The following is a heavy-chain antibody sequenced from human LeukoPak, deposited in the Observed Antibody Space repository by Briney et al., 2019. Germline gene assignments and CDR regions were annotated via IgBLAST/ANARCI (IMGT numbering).Heavy chain of an antibody. J-gene: IGHJ6*02. CDR2: IYYSGST. CDR1: GSSINIYS. V-gene: IGHV4-59*12. Sequence: PSETLSLTCTVSGSSINIYSWNWIRQSPEKGLEWIGYIYYSGSTCYNPSLKSRVTISVDTSKNQFSLKLSSVTAADTAVYYCAREKQQLGVADLYGMDVWGQGTTVTVSS. CDR3: AREKQQLGVADLYGMDV. D-gene: IGHD6-13*01.